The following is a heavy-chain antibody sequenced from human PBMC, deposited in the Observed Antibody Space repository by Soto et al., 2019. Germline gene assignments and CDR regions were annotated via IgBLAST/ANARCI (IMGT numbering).Heavy chain of an antibody. CDR3: ARYQVYYYDSSGYYYHYYGMDV. CDR2: INPNSGGT. Sequence: ASVKVSCKASGYTFTGYYMHWVRQAPGQGLEWMGWINPNSGGTNYAQKFQGWVTMTRDTSISTAYIELSRLRSDDTAVYYCARYQVYYYDSSGYYYHYYGMDVWGQGTTVTVSS. V-gene: IGHV1-2*04. CDR1: GYTFTGYY. J-gene: IGHJ6*02. D-gene: IGHD3-22*01.